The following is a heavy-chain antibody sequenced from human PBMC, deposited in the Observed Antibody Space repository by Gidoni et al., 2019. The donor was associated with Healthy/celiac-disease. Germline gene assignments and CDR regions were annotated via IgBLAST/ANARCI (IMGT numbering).Heavy chain of an antibody. Sequence: QVQLVESGGGVVQPGRPLRLSCAASGFTFSSYGMHWVRQAPGKGLEWVAVISYDGSNKYYADSVKGRFTISRDNSKNTLYLQMNSLRAEDTAVYYCAKDRFYYDSSAYFDYWGQGTLVTVSS. J-gene: IGHJ4*02. CDR3: AKDRFYYDSSAYFDY. D-gene: IGHD3-22*01. V-gene: IGHV3-30*18. CDR1: GFTFSSYG. CDR2: ISYDGSNK.